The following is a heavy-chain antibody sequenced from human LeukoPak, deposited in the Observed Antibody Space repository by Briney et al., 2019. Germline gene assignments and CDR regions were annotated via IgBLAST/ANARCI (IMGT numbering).Heavy chain of an antibody. CDR2: IRYDGSNT. Sequence: GGSLRLSCAASGFTFSSYAMHWVRQAPGKGLEWLAFIRYDGSNTYYADSVKGRFTVSRDDSKNTLYLQMNSLRGDDTAVYYCAKDGTSYYYIYYWGQGTLVTVSS. V-gene: IGHV3-30*02. D-gene: IGHD2/OR15-2a*01. J-gene: IGHJ4*02. CDR3: AKDGTSYYYIYY. CDR1: GFTFSSYA.